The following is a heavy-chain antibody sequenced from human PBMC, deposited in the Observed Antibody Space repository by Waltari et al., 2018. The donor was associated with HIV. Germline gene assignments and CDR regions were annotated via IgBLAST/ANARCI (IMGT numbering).Heavy chain of an antibody. CDR2: VNHVGRT. CDR3: ARDSAPGLAVDDDDGEFFYYGLDV. D-gene: IGHD6-19*01. CDR1: GGSFSGYY. V-gene: IGHV4-34*01. J-gene: IGHJ6*01. Sequence: QVHLEQWGTGLLRPSETLSLTCAVYGGSFSGYYLSWIRQSPGRGLEWIGEVNHVGRTNYSPSLKGRVTVSVDTSKNQFSLTMRSVTAADTAVYYCARDSAPGLAVDDDDGEFFYYGLDVWGQGTTVTVSS.